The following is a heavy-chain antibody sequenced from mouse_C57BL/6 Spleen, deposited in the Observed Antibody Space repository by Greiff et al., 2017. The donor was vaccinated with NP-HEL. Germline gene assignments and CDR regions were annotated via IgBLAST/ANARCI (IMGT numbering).Heavy chain of an antibody. Sequence: QVQLQQPGAELVRPGSSVKLSCKASGYTFTSYWMHWVKQRPIQGLEWIGNIDPSDSETHYNQKFKDKATLTVDKSSSTAYMQLSSLTSEDSAVYYCARSDYDGYYAFAYWGQGTLVTVSA. CDR3: ARSDYDGYYAFAY. J-gene: IGHJ3*01. D-gene: IGHD2-3*01. CDR1: GYTFTSYW. V-gene: IGHV1-52*01. CDR2: IDPSDSET.